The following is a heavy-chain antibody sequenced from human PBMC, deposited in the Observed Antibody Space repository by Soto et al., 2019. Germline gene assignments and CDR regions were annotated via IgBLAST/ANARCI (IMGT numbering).Heavy chain of an antibody. V-gene: IGHV3-30*18. CDR2: ISYDGSNK. J-gene: IGHJ1*01. D-gene: IGHD6-13*01. CDR1: GFTFSSHV. CDR3: AKDVQQLAPEYFQH. Sequence: GGSLRLSWAAAGFTFSSHVMHWVRQAPGKGLEWVAVISYDGSNKYYADSVKGRFTISRDNSKNTLYLQMNSLRADDTAVYYCAKDVQQLAPEYFQHWGQGTLVTVSS.